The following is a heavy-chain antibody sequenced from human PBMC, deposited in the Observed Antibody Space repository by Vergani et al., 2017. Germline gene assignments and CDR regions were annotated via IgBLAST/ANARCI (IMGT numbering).Heavy chain of an antibody. J-gene: IGHJ4*02. V-gene: IGHV3-9*01. Sequence: EVQLVESGGGLVQPGRSLRLSCAASGFTFDDYAMHWVRQAPGKGPEWVSGISWNSGSIGYADSVKGRFTISRDNAKNSLYLHMNSLRAGDTAVYYCARARGYDGHFDYWGQGTLVTVSS. CDR2: ISWNSGSI. CDR3: ARARGYDGHFDY. D-gene: IGHD5-12*01. CDR1: GFTFDDYA.